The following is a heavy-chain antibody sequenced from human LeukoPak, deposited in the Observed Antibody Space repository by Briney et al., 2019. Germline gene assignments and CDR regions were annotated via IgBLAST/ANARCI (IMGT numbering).Heavy chain of an antibody. D-gene: IGHD6-6*01. CDR1: GFTFSSYG. CDR2: ISYDGSNK. V-gene: IGHV3-30*18. J-gene: IGHJ4*02. CDR3: AKGFVEPRPHYFDY. Sequence: AGGSLRLSCAASGFTFSSYGMHWVCQAPGKGLEWVAVISYDGSNKYYADSVKGRFTISRDNSKNTLYLQMNSLSVDDTGIYYCAKGFVEPRPHYFDYWGQGTLVTVSS.